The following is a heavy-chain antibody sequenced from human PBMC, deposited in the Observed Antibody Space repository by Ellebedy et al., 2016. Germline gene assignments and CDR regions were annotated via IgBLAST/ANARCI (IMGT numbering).Heavy chain of an antibody. CDR2: IYPGDSDT. D-gene: IGHD6-13*01. J-gene: IGHJ4*02. V-gene: IGHV5-51*01. Sequence: GESLKISXKGSGYSFTSYWIGWVRQMPGKGLEWMGIIYPGDSDTRYSPSFQGQVTISADKSISTAYLQWSSLKASDTAMYYCARLPEEYSGYAGHYSSSWRFDYWGQGTLVTVSS. CDR3: ARLPEEYSGYAGHYSSSWRFDY. CDR1: GYSFTSYW.